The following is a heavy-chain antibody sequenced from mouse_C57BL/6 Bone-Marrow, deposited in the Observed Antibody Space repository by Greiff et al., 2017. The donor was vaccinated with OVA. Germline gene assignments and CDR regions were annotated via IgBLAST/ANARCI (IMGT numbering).Heavy chain of an antibody. V-gene: IGHV1-81*01. CDR2: IYPRSGNT. J-gene: IGHJ4*01. CDR3: ARWSYYDYDFAMDY. Sequence: VQLQQSGAELARPGASVKLSCKASGYTFTSYGISWVKQRTGQGLEWIGEIYPRSGNTYYTEKFKGKATLTADKSSSTAYMELRSLTSEDSAVYFCARWSYYDYDFAMDYWGQGTSVTVSS. CDR1: GYTFTSYG. D-gene: IGHD2-4*01.